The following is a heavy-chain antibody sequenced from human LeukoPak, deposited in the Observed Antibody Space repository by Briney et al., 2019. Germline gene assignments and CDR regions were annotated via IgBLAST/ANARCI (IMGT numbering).Heavy chain of an antibody. D-gene: IGHD2-2*01. CDR2: ISGSGDST. Sequence: PGGSLRLSCAASGFTFSNYGMTWVRQAPGKGLEWVSAISGSGDSTYYADSVKGRFTISRDNSRNTLYLQMNSLRAGDTAVYYCAKSFRSTSLDYWGQGTLVTVSS. V-gene: IGHV3-23*01. CDR1: GFTFSNYG. CDR3: AKSFRSTSLDY. J-gene: IGHJ4*02.